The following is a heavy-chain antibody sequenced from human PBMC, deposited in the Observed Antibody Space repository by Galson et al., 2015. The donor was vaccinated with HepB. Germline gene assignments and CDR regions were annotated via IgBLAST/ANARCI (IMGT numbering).Heavy chain of an antibody. CDR3: ARDPGKVPGPNFDY. D-gene: IGHD1-26*01. J-gene: IGHJ4*02. CDR1: GFTFSSYS. Sequence: SLRLSCAASGFTFSSYSMNWVRQAPGKGLEWVSSISSSSSYIYYADSVKGRFTISRDNAKNSLYLQMNSLRAEDTAVYYCARDPGKVPGPNFDYWGQGTLVTVSS. CDR2: ISSSSSYI. V-gene: IGHV3-21*01.